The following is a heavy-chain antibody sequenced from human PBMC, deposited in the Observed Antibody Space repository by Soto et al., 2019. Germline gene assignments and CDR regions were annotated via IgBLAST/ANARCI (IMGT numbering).Heavy chain of an antibody. CDR1: GLIFSSYG. Sequence: QVQLVESGGGVVQPGRSLRLSCAASGLIFSSYGMHWVRQAPGKGLEWVAVISYDGSNKYYADSVKGRLTISRDNSKNSLYMQMNSLRAEDAAGYYCANSLGADDYWGQGTLVTVSS. V-gene: IGHV3-30*18. J-gene: IGHJ4*02. CDR2: ISYDGSNK. D-gene: IGHD3-16*01. CDR3: ANSLGADDY.